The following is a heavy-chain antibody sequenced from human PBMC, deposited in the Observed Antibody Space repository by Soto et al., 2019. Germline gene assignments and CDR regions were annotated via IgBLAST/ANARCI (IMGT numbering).Heavy chain of an antibody. V-gene: IGHV4-59*01. CDR2: IYYSGST. D-gene: IGHD6-13*01. Sequence: PSETLSLTCTVSGGSISSYYWSWIRQPPGKGLEWIGYIYYSGSTNYNPYLKSRVNISVDTSKNQFSLKLSSVTAADTAVYYCARVDSGSWYGGRWFDPWGQGTLVTVS. J-gene: IGHJ5*02. CDR3: ARVDSGSWYGGRWFDP. CDR1: GGSISSYY.